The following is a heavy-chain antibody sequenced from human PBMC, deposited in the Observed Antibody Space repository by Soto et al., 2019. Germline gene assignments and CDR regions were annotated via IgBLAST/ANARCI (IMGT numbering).Heavy chain of an antibody. J-gene: IGHJ5*02. V-gene: IGHV1-69*13. CDR1: GGTFSSYA. CDR3: ARGPIYGSGSYYQFDP. D-gene: IGHD3-10*01. Sequence: ASVKVSCKASGGTFSSYAISWVRQAPGQGLEWMGGIIPIFGTANYAQKFQGRVTITADESTSTAYMELSSLRSEDTAVYYCARGPIYGSGSYYQFDPWGQGTLVTVSS. CDR2: IIPIFGTA.